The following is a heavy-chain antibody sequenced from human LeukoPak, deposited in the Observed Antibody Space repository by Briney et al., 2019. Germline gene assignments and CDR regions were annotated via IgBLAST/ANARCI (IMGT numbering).Heavy chain of an antibody. Sequence: GGSLRLSCAASGFTFSTYVINWVRQAPGKGLEWVSSISTSGSHTYYADSVKGRFTISRDNSKNTLYLQMNSLRAEDTAVYYCAKDVRYCGGDCYSFSAFDIWGQGTMVTVSS. CDR1: GFTFSTYV. V-gene: IGHV3-23*01. D-gene: IGHD2-21*02. J-gene: IGHJ3*02. CDR3: AKDVRYCGGDCYSFSAFDI. CDR2: ISTSGSHT.